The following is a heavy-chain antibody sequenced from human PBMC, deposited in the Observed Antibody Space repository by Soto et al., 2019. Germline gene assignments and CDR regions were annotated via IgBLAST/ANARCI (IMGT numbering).Heavy chain of an antibody. Sequence: LPCAVCWESFSGYYWSWSRQPPGKGLERIGEINHSGSTNYNPSLKSRVTISVDTTKNQFSLKLSSVTAADTAVYYCARGLGAYYNGRPAFDIWGQGTMVT. CDR1: WESFSGYY. CDR2: INHSGST. D-gene: IGHD3-10*01. J-gene: IGHJ3*02. CDR3: ARGLGAYYNGRPAFDI. V-gene: IGHV4-34*01.